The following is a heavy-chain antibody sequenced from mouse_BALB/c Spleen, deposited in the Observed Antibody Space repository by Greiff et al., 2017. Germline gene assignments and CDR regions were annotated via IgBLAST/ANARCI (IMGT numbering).Heavy chain of an antibody. D-gene: IGHD1-1*01. CDR1: GFTFTDYY. CDR2: IRNKANGYTT. J-gene: IGHJ4*01. V-gene: IGHV7-3*02. CDR3: ARDDYGSSYNYAMDY. Sequence: EVQVVESGGGLVQPGGSLRLSCATSGFTFTDYYMSWVRQPPGKALEWLGFIRNKANGYTTEYSASVKGRFTISRDNSQSILYLQMNTLRAEDSATYYCARDDYGSSYNYAMDYWGQGTSVTVSS.